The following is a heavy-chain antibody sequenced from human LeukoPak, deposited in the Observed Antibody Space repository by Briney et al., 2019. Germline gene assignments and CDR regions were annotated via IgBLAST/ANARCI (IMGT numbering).Heavy chain of an antibody. Sequence: SVKLSCKASGGTFSSYAISWVRQAPGQGLEWMGRIIPILGTANYAQKFQGRVTITADKSTSTAYMELSSLRSEDTAVYYCAREGPDRHSYGSGSHSWGQGTLVTVSS. V-gene: IGHV1-69*04. CDR3: AREGPDRHSYGSGSHS. CDR2: IIPILGTA. D-gene: IGHD3-10*01. J-gene: IGHJ4*02. CDR1: GGTFSSYA.